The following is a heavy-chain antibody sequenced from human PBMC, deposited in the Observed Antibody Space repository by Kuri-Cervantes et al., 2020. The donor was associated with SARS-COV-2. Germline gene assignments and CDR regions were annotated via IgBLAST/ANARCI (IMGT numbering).Heavy chain of an antibody. Sequence: GESLKISCVASGFTFSSYVIHWVRQAPGKGLEWVAVIWYDGENEYYAGSVKGRFTISRDNSKNTVSLHMNSLRAEDTAMYYCARGAANYCYMDVWGKGTTVTVSS. CDR1: GFTFSSYV. CDR3: ARGAANYCYMDV. CDR2: IWYDGENE. V-gene: IGHV3-33*08. D-gene: IGHD3-16*01. J-gene: IGHJ6*03.